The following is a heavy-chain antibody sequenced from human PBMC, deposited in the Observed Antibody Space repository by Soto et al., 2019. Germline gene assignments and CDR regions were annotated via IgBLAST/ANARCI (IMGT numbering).Heavy chain of an antibody. CDR2: IYHSGST. V-gene: IGHV4-30-2*01. Sequence: QLQLQESGSGLVEPSQTLSLTCAVSGGSISSGGYSWSWIRQPPGKGLEWIGYIYHSGSTYYNPSLKRRVTISVDRSKNQFSLKLSSVTAADTAVYYCARTLRGSDYFDYWGQGTLVTVSS. D-gene: IGHD3-10*01. CDR3: ARTLRGSDYFDY. CDR1: GGSISSGGYS. J-gene: IGHJ4*02.